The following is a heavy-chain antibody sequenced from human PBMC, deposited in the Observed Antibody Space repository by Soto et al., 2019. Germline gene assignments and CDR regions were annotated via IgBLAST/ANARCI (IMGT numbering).Heavy chain of an antibody. CDR3: AKDFSSESFTHKPSCGGDCYSLDS. V-gene: IGHV3-23*01. J-gene: IGHJ5*01. D-gene: IGHD2-21*02. CDR1: GFPFDKYA. Sequence: GGSLRLSCEASGFPFDKYAMSWVRQAPGKGLEWVAAVSGGHPREFYAESVKGRFTISRDNSKNTLYLQMNSLRADDAALYYWAKDFSSESFTHKPSCGGDCYSLDSWGHGTQVTVSS. CDR2: VSGGHPRE.